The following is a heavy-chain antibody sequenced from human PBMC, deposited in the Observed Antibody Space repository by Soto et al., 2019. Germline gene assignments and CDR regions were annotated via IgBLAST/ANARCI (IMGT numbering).Heavy chain of an antibody. V-gene: IGHV3-7*04. CDR2: IKGDESEK. Sequence: EVQLVESGGGLVQPGGSLRLSCAASGFTFSTYWMSWVRQAPGKGPEWVANIKGDESEKYYVDSVKGRFTISRDNAKNSLSLQMTTLRADDTAMYDCAREGLNGVPPGDFWGPGTLVIVSS. CDR1: GFTFSTYW. J-gene: IGHJ4*02. CDR3: AREGLNGVPPGDF. D-gene: IGHD2-8*01.